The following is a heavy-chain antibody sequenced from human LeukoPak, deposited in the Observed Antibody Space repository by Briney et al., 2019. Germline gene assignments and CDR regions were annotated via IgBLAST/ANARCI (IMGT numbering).Heavy chain of an antibody. J-gene: IGHJ3*02. CDR2: INHSGST. D-gene: IGHD3-22*01. V-gene: IGHV4-34*01. CDR3: ARANYYDSSGYSRGAFDI. CDR1: GGSFSGYY. Sequence: SETLSLTCAVYGGSFSGYYWSWIRQPPGKGLEWIGEINHSGSTNYNPSLKSRVTISVDTSKNQFSLKLSSVTAADTAVYYCARANYYDSSGYSRGAFDIWGQGTMVIVSS.